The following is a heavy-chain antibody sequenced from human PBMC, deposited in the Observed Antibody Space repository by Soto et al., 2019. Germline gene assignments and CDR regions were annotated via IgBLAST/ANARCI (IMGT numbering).Heavy chain of an antibody. V-gene: IGHV3-66*01. J-gene: IGHJ4*02. CDR3: ARDGTYNWV. Sequence: ELQLLASGGGLVQPGGSLRLSCAASGFTVSNNYLRWVRQAPGKGLEWVSLIYSGGDTYYADSVKGRFTISRDNSKNTLYLQMNSLRAEDTAVYYCARDGTYNWVGGQGILVTVSS. CDR1: GFTVSNNY. CDR2: IYSGGDT. D-gene: IGHD1-1*01.